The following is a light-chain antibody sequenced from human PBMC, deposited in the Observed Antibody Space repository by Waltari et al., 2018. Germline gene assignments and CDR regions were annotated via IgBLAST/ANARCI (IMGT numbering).Light chain of an antibody. CDR3: QQYNSYSLLS. J-gene: IGKJ4*01. CDR1: QNISKW. V-gene: IGKV1-5*03. CDR2: KAS. Sequence: DIQMTQSPSTLSASVGDRVIFSCRASQNISKWLAWYQQKPGKAPKLLIYKASTLESGVPSRFSGSGSGTEFTLTISSLQPDDFATYYCQQYNSYSLLSFGGGTKVESK.